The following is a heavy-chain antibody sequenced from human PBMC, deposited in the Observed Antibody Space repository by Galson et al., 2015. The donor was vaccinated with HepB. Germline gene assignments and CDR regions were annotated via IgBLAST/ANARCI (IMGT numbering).Heavy chain of an antibody. D-gene: IGHD4-17*01. CDR2: INTNTGNP. CDR3: ARPPLNTVTTFFDY. J-gene: IGHJ4*02. V-gene: IGHV7-4-1*02. CDR1: GYSFTSYA. Sequence: VKVSCKASGYSFTSYAITWVRQAPGQGLEWMGWINTNTGNPTYAQGFTGRFVFSLDTSVSTAYLQISSLKAEDTAVYYCARPPLNTVTTFFDYWGQGTLVTVSS.